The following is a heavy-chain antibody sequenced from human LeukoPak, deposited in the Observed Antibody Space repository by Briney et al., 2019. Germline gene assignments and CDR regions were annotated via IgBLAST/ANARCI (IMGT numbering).Heavy chain of an antibody. D-gene: IGHD6-19*01. CDR3: SRGSGWLSVY. J-gene: IGHJ4*02. V-gene: IGHV3-49*03. Sequence: GGSLRLSCTASGFTFGDYLMSWFRQAPGKGLEWIGFISGGTTEYAASVKGRFTISRDDSTSIAYLQMNSLTTEDTAVYYCSRGSGWLSVYWGQGTLVTVSP. CDR1: GFTFGDYL. CDR2: ISGGTT.